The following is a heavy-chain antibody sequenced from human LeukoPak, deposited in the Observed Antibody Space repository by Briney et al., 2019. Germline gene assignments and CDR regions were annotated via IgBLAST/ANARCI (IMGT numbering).Heavy chain of an antibody. CDR1: GGTFSSYA. J-gene: IGHJ4*02. Sequence: SVKVSCTASGGTFSSYAISWVRKAPGQGLGWMGRIIPIFGTATYDHQFQGRVTITTDESTSPAYKELSSLRSEDTAVYYCASARRDGYNRVDYWGQGTLVTVSS. D-gene: IGHD5-24*01. CDR3: ASARRDGYNRVDY. CDR2: IIPIFGTA. V-gene: IGHV1-69*05.